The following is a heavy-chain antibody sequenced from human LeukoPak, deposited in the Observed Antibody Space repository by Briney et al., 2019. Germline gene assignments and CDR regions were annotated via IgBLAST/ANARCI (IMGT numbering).Heavy chain of an antibody. V-gene: IGHV3-23*01. D-gene: IGHD1-26*01. CDR3: AKDLMYGPRGSPGSVNWFDP. CDR2: ISGSGSST. Sequence: GGSLRLSCAASGFTFSSYAMSWVRQAPGKGLEWVSAISGSGSSTYYADSVKGRFTISRDNSKNTLYLQMNSLRAEDTAVYYCAKDLMYGPRGSPGSVNWFDPWGQGTLVTVSS. CDR1: GFTFSSYA. J-gene: IGHJ5*02.